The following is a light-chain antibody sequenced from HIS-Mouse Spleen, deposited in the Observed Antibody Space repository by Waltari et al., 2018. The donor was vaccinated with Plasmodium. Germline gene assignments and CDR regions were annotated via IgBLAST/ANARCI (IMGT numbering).Light chain of an antibody. Sequence: DIQMTQSPSTLSAPVGERLPIPCRASQSISSWLAWYQQKPGKAPKLLIYKASSLESGVPSRFSGSGSGTEFTLTISSLQPDDFATYYCQQYNSYSWTFGQGTKVEIK. CDR1: QSISSW. V-gene: IGKV1-5*03. CDR3: QQYNSYSWT. CDR2: KAS. J-gene: IGKJ1*01.